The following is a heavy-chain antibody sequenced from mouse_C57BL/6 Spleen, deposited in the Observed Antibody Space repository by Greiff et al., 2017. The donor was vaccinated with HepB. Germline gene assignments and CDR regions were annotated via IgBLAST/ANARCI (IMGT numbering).Heavy chain of an antibody. V-gene: IGHV1-69*01. CDR2: IDPSDSYT. D-gene: IGHD2-1*01. J-gene: IGHJ4*01. CDR1: GYTFTSYW. CDR3: ARWGIYYGNFYAMDY. Sequence: QVHVKQPGAELVMPGASVKLSCKASGYTFTSYWMHWVKQRPGQGLEWIGEIDPSDSYTNYNQKFKGKSTLTVDKSSSTAYMQLSSLTSEDSAVYYCARWGIYYGNFYAMDYWGQGTSVTVSS.